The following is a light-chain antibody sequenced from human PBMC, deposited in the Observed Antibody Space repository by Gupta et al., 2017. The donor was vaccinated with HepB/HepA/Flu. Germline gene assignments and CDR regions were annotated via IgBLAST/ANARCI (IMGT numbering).Light chain of an antibody. CDR1: LSDVGGCNS. J-gene: IGLJ2*01. V-gene: IGLV2-14*03. Sequence: PPPQPASASASPRQAITTSCTGSLSDVGGCNSVSWYQQYPGRAPKLLIYDVSNRPSGVPDRFSGSKSGTTASLTITGLQAEDDADYYCSSLKTGSTRGVFGGGTKLTVL. CDR2: DVS. CDR3: SSLKTGSTRGV.